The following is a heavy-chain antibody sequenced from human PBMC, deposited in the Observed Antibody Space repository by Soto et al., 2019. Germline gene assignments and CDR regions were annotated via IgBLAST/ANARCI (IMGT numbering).Heavy chain of an antibody. Sequence: GASLKVSCKASGYTFTSYGISWVRQAPGQGLEWMGWISAYNGNTNYAQKLQGRVTMTTDTSTSTAYMELRSLRSDDTAVYYCATGVVVPAGYYYYGMDVWGQGTTVTVSS. V-gene: IGHV1-18*01. CDR2: ISAYNGNT. J-gene: IGHJ6*02. CDR3: ATGVVVPAGYYYYGMDV. D-gene: IGHD2-2*01. CDR1: GYTFTSYG.